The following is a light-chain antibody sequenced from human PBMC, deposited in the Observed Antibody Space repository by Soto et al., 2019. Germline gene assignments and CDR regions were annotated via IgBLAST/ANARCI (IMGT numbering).Light chain of an antibody. J-gene: IGLJ2*01. CDR2: DVS. CDR1: SSDVGAYNY. CDR3: SSYTAISTVV. Sequence: QSVLTQPASVSGSPGQSITISCTGTSSDVGAYNYVSWYQHYPGKAPKLMIYDVSNQPSGVSNRFSGSKSGNTASLTISGLQANDEADYYCSSYTAISTVVFGGGTKLTVL. V-gene: IGLV2-14*03.